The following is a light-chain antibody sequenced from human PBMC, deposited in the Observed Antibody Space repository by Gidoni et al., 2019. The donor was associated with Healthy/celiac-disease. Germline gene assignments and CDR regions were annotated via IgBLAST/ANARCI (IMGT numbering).Light chain of an antibody. CDR3: QQRSNWPRSLT. J-gene: IGKJ4*01. CDR1: QSVSSY. CDR2: DAS. Sequence: ELVLTQSPATLSLSPGERATLSCRASQSVSSYLAWYQQKTGQAPRPLIYDASNRATGIPARFSGSGSGTDFTLTISSLEPEDFAVYYCQQRSNWPRSLTFGGGTKVEIK. V-gene: IGKV3-11*01.